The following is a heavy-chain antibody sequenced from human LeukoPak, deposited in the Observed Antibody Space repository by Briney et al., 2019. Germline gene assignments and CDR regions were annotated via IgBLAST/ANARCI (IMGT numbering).Heavy chain of an antibody. V-gene: IGHV4-4*02. CDR3: ASHYSGFNWGIDF. CDR1: GGSISSTNW. J-gene: IGHJ4*02. D-gene: IGHD5-12*01. CDR2: VFPSGNT. Sequence: SETLSLTCGVSGGSISSTNWWSWVRQPPGQGLEWIGFVFPSGNTKYNPSLKSRVTMSRDTSKNQFSLKLSSVTAADRAVYYCASHYSGFNWGIDFWGQGTLVAVSS.